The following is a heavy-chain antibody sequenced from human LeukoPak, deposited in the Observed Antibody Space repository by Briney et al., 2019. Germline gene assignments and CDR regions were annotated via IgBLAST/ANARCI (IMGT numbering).Heavy chain of an antibody. Sequence: SETLSLSCAVYGGSFSGYYWSWIRQPPGKGLEWIGEINHSGSTNYNPSLKSRVTISGDTSKHHFSLELRSVTAADTAVYYCAISGNYFTRDAFDIWGQGTMVTVSS. V-gene: IGHV4-34*01. D-gene: IGHD1-26*01. CDR2: INHSGST. CDR3: AISGNYFTRDAFDI. J-gene: IGHJ3*02. CDR1: GGSFSGYY.